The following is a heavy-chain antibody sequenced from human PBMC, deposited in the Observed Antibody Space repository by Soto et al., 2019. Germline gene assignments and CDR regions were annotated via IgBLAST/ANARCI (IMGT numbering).Heavy chain of an antibody. CDR3: ARHGYNYGGGYLVY. J-gene: IGHJ4*02. CDR1: GVTVSSNY. CDR2: IYRGGST. Sequence: EVQLVESGGGLVQPGGSLRLSCAASGVTVSSNYMSWVRQAPGKGLEWVSVIYRGGSTYYEDSVKGRFTIFRDNSTNTLYLQMNSLRAEDTAVYYFARHGYNYGGGYLVYWGQGTLVTVSS. V-gene: IGHV3-66*04. D-gene: IGHD5-18*01.